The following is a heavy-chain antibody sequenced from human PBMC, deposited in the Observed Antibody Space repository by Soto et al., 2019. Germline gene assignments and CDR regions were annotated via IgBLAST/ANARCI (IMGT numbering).Heavy chain of an antibody. CDR2: IYYSGST. J-gene: IGHJ5*02. Sequence: QVQLQESGPGLVKPSQTLSLTCTVSGGAISSGDYYWSWIRQPPGKGLEWIGYIYYSGSTYYNPSLKSRVTISVDTSKNQFSLKLSSVTAADTAVSYCARDCRGPADRCPFDPWGQGTLVTVSS. D-gene: IGHD2-2*01. CDR3: ARDCRGPADRCPFDP. V-gene: IGHV4-30-4*01. CDR1: GGAISSGDYY.